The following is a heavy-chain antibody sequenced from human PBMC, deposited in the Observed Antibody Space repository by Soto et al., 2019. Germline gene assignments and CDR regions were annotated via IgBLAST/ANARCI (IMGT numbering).Heavy chain of an antibody. D-gene: IGHD6-19*01. CDR3: ARSVAVPGAHIDY. V-gene: IGHV4-59*01. J-gene: IGHJ4*02. CDR1: GGSISGSY. CDR2: AYYTGST. Sequence: PSEPLSLPCSVSGGSISGSYWSWIRQSPGKGLEWLGYAYYTGSTNYSPSLRSRVSISVDTSKNEFSLRLSSVTAADTAVYFCARSVAVPGAHIDYWGQGTQVTVAS.